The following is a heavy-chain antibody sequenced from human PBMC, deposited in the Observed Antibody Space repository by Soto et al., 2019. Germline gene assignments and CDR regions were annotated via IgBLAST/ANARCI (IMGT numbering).Heavy chain of an antibody. CDR2: INPNSGGT. V-gene: IGHV1-2*02. D-gene: IGHD3-22*01. CDR3: ARRKGDYYDSSGYHYYFDY. J-gene: IGHJ4*02. Sequence: ASVKVSCKASGYTFTDYYVHWVRQAPGQGLEWMGWINPNSGGTKSAQKFQGRVTMTGDTSISTAYMELSRLRSDDTAVYYCARRKGDYYDSSGYHYYFDYWGQGTLVTVSS. CDR1: GYTFTDYY.